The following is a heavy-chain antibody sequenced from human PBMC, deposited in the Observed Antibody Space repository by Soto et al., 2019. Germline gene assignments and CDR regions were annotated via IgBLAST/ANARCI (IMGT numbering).Heavy chain of an antibody. V-gene: IGHV4-34*01. CDR1: GGSFSGYY. D-gene: IGHD2-15*01. CDR3: ARTPRGGVVVAATPYNYYGMDG. J-gene: IGHJ6*02. CDR2: INHSGST. Sequence: PSETLSLTCAVYGGSFSGYYWSWIRQPPGKGLEWLGEINHSGSTNYNPSLKSRVTISVDTSKNQFSLKLSSVTAADTAVYYCARTPRGGVVVAATPYNYYGMDGWGQGTTVTVAS.